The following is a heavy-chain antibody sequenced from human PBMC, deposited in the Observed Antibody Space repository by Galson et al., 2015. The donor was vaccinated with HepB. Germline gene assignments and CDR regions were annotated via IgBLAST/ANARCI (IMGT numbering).Heavy chain of an antibody. J-gene: IGHJ4*02. CDR3: ARGRAARPMDY. CDR1: GGSVSSGSYY. CDR2: IYYSGST. V-gene: IGHV4-61*01. D-gene: IGHD6-6*01. Sequence: ETLSLTCTVSGGSVSSGSYYWSWIRQPPGKGLEWIGYIYYSGSTNYNPSLKSRVTISVDTSKNQFSLRLSSVTAADTAEYYCARGRAARPMDYWGQGTLVTVSS.